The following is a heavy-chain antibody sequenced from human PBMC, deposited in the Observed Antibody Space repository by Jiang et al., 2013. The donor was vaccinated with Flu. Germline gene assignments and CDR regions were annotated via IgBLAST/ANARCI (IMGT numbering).Heavy chain of an antibody. D-gene: IGHD3-10*01. CDR1: GYNLTNYW. CDR2: IDLSDSYT. J-gene: IGHJ4*02. Sequence: GAEVKKPGESLKISCESSGYNLTNYWISWVRQMPGKGLEWMGRIDLSDSYTNYSPSFQGHVTMSSDKSVRTAYLQWSSLRASDTAMYYCARQYIHSSVPYSGDFDLWGQGTPITVSS. V-gene: IGHV5-10-1*01. CDR3: ARQYIHSSVPYSGDFDL.